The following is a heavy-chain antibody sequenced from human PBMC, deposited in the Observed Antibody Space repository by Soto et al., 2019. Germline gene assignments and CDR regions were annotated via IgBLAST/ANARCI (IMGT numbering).Heavy chain of an antibody. CDR3: ARAIYVLRFLEWSADPEFDY. V-gene: IGHV1-3*01. CDR1: GYTFTSYA. Sequence: ASVKVSCKASGYTFTSYAMHWVRQAPGQRLEWMGWINAGNGNTKYSQKFQGRVTITRDTSASTAYTELSSLRSEDTAVYYCARAIYVLRFLEWSADPEFDYWGQGTLVTVSS. J-gene: IGHJ4*02. CDR2: INAGNGNT. D-gene: IGHD3-3*01.